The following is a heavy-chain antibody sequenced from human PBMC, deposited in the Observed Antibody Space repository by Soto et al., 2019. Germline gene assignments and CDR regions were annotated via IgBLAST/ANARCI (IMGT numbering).Heavy chain of an antibody. CDR1: GFTFRSYV. CDR2: TSYDGSNN. J-gene: IGHJ4*02. V-gene: IGHV3-33*05. Sequence: QVQLVESGGGVVQPGTSLRLSCVGSGFTFRSYVIHWFRQAPGKGLEWVALTSYDGSNNFYGDSVKGRFTISRHNSRNTVELQMDRLIFEDTALYYCARWGTTGGLDVWGQGTLVSVSS. D-gene: IGHD3-16*01. CDR3: ARWGTTGGLDV.